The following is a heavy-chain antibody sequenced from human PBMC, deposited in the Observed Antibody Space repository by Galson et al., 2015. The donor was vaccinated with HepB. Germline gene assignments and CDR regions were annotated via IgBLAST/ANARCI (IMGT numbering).Heavy chain of an antibody. J-gene: IGHJ4*02. Sequence: SVKVSCKASAYIFTNYAMHWVRQAPGQRLEWMGWINARNGNTRYSQRFQGRVTITSDTSASTVYMELSSLRSEDTAVYYCARGAGLYSSSWYDYWGQGTLVTVSS. D-gene: IGHD6-13*01. V-gene: IGHV1-3*01. CDR1: AYIFTNYA. CDR2: INARNGNT. CDR3: ARGAGLYSSSWYDY.